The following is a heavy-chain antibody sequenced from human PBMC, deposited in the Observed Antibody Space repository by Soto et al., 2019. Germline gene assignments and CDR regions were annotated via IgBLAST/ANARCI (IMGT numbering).Heavy chain of an antibody. Sequence: QVQLVQAGAEVKKPGSSVKVSCKASGGTFSNYSITWVRQASGQGLEWMGRIIPILDVANYAKKFQGRVTITADKSTSTAYMELSRLRSEDTAVYYCARDVGLGPVTVSTHVDYWGQGTLVIVSS. CDR2: IIPILDVA. J-gene: IGHJ4*02. D-gene: IGHD4-17*01. V-gene: IGHV1-69*08. CDR3: ARDVGLGPVTVSTHVDY. CDR1: GGTFSNYS.